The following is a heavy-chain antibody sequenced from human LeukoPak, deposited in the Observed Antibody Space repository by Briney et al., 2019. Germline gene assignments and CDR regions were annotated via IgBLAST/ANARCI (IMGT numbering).Heavy chain of an antibody. Sequence: GGSLRLSCAASGFTFSSYAMSWVRQAPGKGLEWVSAISGSGGSTYYADSVKGRFTISRDNSKNTLYLQMNSLRAEDPAVYYCAKIPVTSSSGYYYYGMDVWGQGTTVTVSS. J-gene: IGHJ6*02. CDR3: AKIPVTSSSGYYYYGMDV. CDR1: GFTFSSYA. CDR2: ISGSGGST. V-gene: IGHV3-23*01. D-gene: IGHD2-21*02.